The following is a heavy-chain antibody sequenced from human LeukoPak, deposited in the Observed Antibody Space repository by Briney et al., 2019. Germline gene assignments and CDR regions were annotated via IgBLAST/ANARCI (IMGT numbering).Heavy chain of an antibody. CDR3: ARGGRLGELYSYYYYYYMDV. V-gene: IGHV4-38-2*02. CDR2: IYHSGST. Sequence: SETLSLTCTVSGYSISSGYYWGWIRQPPGKGLEWIGSIYHSGSTYYNPSLKSRVTMSVDTSKNQFSLKLSSVTAADTAVYYCARGGRLGELYSYYYYYYMDVWGKGTTVTISS. CDR1: GYSISSGYY. J-gene: IGHJ6*03. D-gene: IGHD3-10*01.